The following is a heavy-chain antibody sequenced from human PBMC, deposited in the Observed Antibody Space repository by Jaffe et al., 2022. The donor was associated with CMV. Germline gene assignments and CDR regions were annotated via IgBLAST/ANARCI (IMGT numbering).Heavy chain of an antibody. D-gene: IGHD5-12*01. CDR2: IYYSGST. J-gene: IGHJ6*03. Sequence: QLQLQESGPGLVKPSETLSLTCTVSGGSISSSSYYWGWIRQPPGKGLEWIGSIYYSGSTYYNPSLKSRVTISVDTSKNQFSLKLSSVTAADTAVYYCARLEAGGYDYRYYYYYYMDVWGKGTTVTVSS. CDR1: GGSISSSSYY. CDR3: ARLEAGGYDYRYYYYYYMDV. V-gene: IGHV4-39*01.